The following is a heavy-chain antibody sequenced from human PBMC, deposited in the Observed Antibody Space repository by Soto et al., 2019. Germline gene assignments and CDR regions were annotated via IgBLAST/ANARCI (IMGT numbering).Heavy chain of an antibody. CDR1: VDSVSSNSAA. CDR3: ARGDVIDI. Sequence: PSQTLSLTCAISVDSVSSNSAAWNWVRQSPSRGLEWLGRTYYRSKWKTDYAVSVRGRITINPDTSNNQFSLQLNSVTPGDTAVYYCARGDVIDIWGRGTMVTVSS. J-gene: IGHJ3*02. V-gene: IGHV6-1*01. CDR2: TYYRSKWKT.